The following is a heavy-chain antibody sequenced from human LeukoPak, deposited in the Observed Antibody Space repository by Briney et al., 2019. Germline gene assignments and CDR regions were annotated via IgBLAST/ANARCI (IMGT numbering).Heavy chain of an antibody. CDR1: GFTFSDSV. V-gene: IGHV3-23*01. CDR2: ISSDAGVT. J-gene: IGHJ4*02. D-gene: IGHD1-7*01. CDR3: AKEATPGNSMWDYFDH. Sequence: PGGSLRLSCAASGFTFSDSVMSWVRQAPGKGLEWVSAISSDAGVTYYADSVKGRFTVSRDNSKNTLFLQMNSLRAEDTAVYYCAKEATPGNSMWDYFDHWGQGTLVTVSS.